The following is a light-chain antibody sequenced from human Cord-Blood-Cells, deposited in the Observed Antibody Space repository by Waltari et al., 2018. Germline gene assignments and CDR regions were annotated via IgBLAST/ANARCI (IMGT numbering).Light chain of an antibody. Sequence: AIQLTQSPSSLSASVGDRATITCRASQGISSALAWYQQKPGKAPKLLIYDASSLESGVPSRFSGSGSGTDFTLTISSLQPEDFATYYCQQFNSYLFTFGPETKVDIK. CDR3: QQFNSYLFT. V-gene: IGKV1-13*02. CDR2: DAS. J-gene: IGKJ3*01. CDR1: QGISSA.